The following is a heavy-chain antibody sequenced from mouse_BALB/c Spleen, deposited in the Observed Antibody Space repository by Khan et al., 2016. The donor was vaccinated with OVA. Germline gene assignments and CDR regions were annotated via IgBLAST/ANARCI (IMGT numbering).Heavy chain of an antibody. CDR2: ISTGGHYT. J-gene: IGHJ4*01. CDR3: ARSLVDYYAMDY. V-gene: IGHV5-9-3*01. Sequence: EVELVESGGGVVKPGGSLKLSCSASGFTFSGFAMSWVRQTPEKRLEWVATISTGGHYTFYPDSVKGRFTISRDNARNTLYLQMSSLRSEDTAMYYCARSLVDYYAMDYWGQGTSVTVSS. D-gene: IGHD2-2*01. CDR1: GFTFSGFA.